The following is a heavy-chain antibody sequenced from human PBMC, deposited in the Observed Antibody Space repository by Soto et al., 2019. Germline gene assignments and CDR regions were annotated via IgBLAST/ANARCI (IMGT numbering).Heavy chain of an antibody. CDR2: IYHSGST. CDR3: ATTMGYYGY. V-gene: IGHV4-4*02. D-gene: IGHD3-3*01. J-gene: IGHJ4*02. Sequence: SETLSLTCTVSGDSISSRNWWSWVRQPPGKGLEWIGEIYHSGSTNYNPSLKSRVTISVDKSKNQFSLNLSSVTAADTAVYYCATTMGYYGYWGQGTLVTVSS. CDR1: GDSISSRNW.